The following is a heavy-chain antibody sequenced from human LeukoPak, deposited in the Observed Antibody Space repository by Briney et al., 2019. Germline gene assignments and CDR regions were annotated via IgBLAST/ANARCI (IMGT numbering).Heavy chain of an antibody. D-gene: IGHD3-16*02. Sequence: RGSLRLSCAASGFTFRSYEMNWVRQAPGKGLEWVSFISNSGDSIYYADSVKGRFTISRDNAKNSLFLQMNSLRAEDTAVYYCARSEARFMLSWGQGTLVTVSS. V-gene: IGHV3-48*03. CDR3: ARSEARFMLS. CDR1: GFTFRSYE. CDR2: ISNSGDSI. J-gene: IGHJ4*02.